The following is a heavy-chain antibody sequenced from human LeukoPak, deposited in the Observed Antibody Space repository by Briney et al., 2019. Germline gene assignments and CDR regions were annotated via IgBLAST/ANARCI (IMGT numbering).Heavy chain of an antibody. J-gene: IGHJ4*02. CDR1: GFTFSSYA. CDR2: ISYDGSNK. Sequence: GGSLRLSCAASGFTFSSYAMHWVRQAPGKGLEWVAVISYDGSNKYYADSVKGRFTISRDNSKNTLYLQMNSLRAEDTAVYYCARDKKGIAAAGTGDYWGQGTLVTVSS. D-gene: IGHD6-13*01. CDR3: ARDKKGIAAAGTGDY. V-gene: IGHV3-30-3*01.